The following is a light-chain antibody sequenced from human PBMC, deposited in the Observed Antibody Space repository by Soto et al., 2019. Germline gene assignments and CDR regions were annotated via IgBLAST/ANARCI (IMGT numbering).Light chain of an antibody. CDR2: GNS. J-gene: IGLJ3*02. CDR3: QSYDSSLSGWV. CDR1: SSNIGAGYD. Sequence: QLVLTQPPSVFGAPGQRVTISCTGSSSNIGAGYDVHWYQQLPGTAPKLLIYGNSNRPSGVPDRFSGSKSGTSASLAITGLRAEDEADYYCQSYDSSLSGWVFGGGTKLTVL. V-gene: IGLV1-40*01.